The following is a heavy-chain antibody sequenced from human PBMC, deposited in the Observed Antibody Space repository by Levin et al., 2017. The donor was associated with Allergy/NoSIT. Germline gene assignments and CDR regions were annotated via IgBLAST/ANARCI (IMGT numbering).Heavy chain of an antibody. V-gene: IGHV3-23*01. CDR2: ISKSGGST. CDR1: GFTFSSYD. D-gene: IGHD2-2*02. Sequence: PGGSLRLSCAASGFTFSSYDMNWVRQAPGKGLEWVSGISKSGGSTYYADSVKGRFTISRDNSNNTLFLQMNSLRAEDTAVYYCAKSYCSSSSCYNYFDYWGQGTRVTVSS. CDR3: AKSYCSSSSCYNYFDY. J-gene: IGHJ4*02.